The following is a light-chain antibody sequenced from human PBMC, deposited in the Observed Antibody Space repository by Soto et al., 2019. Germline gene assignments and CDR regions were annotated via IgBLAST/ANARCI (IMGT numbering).Light chain of an antibody. CDR2: EVS. Sequence: QSALTQPASVSGSPGQSITISCTGTSSDVGAHKFVSWYQQHPGKAPKLIFYEVSNRPPGLSDRFSGSKSGTTASLTISGLQAEDEDDYFCSSYTTNKTLLFGGGTKVTVL. V-gene: IGLV2-14*01. J-gene: IGLJ2*01. CDR3: SSYTTNKTLL. CDR1: SSDVGAHKF.